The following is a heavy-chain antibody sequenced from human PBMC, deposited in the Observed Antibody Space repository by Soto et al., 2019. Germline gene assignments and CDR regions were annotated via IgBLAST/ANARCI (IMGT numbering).Heavy chain of an antibody. CDR1: GYTFTSYY. D-gene: IGHD3-22*01. Sequence: GASVKVSCKASGYTFTSYYMHWVRQAPGQGLEWMGIINPSGGSTSYAQKFQGRVTMTRDTSTSTVYMELSSLRSEDTAVYYCARDKVIFRDSSGYYSKLFDYWGPGTLVTVSS. CDR3: ARDKVIFRDSSGYYSKLFDY. CDR2: INPSGGST. J-gene: IGHJ4*02. V-gene: IGHV1-46*01.